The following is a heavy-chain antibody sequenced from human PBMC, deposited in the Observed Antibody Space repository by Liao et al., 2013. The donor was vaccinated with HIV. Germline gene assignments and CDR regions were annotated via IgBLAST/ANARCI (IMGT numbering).Heavy chain of an antibody. D-gene: IGHD5-24*01. CDR1: GGSFSGYY. J-gene: IGHJ5*02. Sequence: QQRDTGLLKPSETLSLTCAVYGGSFSGYYWSWIRQPPGKGLEWIGEINHSGSTNYNPSLKSRVTISVDTSKNQFSLKLSSVTAADTAVYYCARSGRWLQLRGNWFDPGPGNLVTVSS. V-gene: IGHV4-34*02. CDR2: INHSGST. CDR3: ARSGRWLQLRGNWFDP.